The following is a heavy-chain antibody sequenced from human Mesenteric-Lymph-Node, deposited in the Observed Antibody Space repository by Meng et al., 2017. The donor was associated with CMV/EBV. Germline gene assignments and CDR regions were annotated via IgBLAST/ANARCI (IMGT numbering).Heavy chain of an antibody. CDR1: GFTVSSNY. Sequence: GGSLRLSCAASGFTVSSNYMSWVRQAPGKGLEWVANIKQDGSEKYYVDSVKGRFTISRDNSRNTLYLQMNSLRVEDTAVYYCSSLGSSSTFDIWGQGTMVTVSS. CDR2: IKQDGSEK. CDR3: SSLGSSSTFDI. D-gene: IGHD6-6*01. V-gene: IGHV3-7*03. J-gene: IGHJ3*02.